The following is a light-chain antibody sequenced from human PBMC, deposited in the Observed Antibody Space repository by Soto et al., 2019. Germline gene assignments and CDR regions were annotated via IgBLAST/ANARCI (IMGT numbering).Light chain of an antibody. CDR3: QQYNDNWT. J-gene: IGKJ1*01. CDR1: QSISSW. Sequence: EIQMTPAPSTLSATLGDRVTITCRASQSISSWLAWYQQKPGKAPKLLIYKASTLQSGVPSRFSGSGSGTEFTLAISSLQPDDSATYYCQQYNDNWTFGQGTKVDIK. V-gene: IGKV1-5*03. CDR2: KAS.